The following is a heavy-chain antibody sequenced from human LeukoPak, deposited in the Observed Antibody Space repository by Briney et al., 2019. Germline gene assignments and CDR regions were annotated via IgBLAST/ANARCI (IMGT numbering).Heavy chain of an antibody. CDR1: GDTFNSYV. D-gene: IGHD6-6*01. J-gene: IGHJ4*02. Sequence: SVKVSCKASGDTFNSYVYTWVRQAPGQGLEYMGGIIPIFGTPNYAQKFQGRVTITADESTYTAYMELSSLRSGDSVVDNCARGRRLYSTSSGYDYWGQGTLVTVSS. V-gene: IGHV1-69*13. CDR3: ARGRRLYSTSSGYDY. CDR2: IIPIFGTP.